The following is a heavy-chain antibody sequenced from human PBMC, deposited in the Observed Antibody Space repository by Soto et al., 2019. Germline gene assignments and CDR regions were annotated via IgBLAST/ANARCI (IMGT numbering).Heavy chain of an antibody. CDR3: ARVNHTGGMDV. J-gene: IGHJ6*02. CDR2: ISSSGSTI. Sequence: PGGSLRLSCAASGFTFSSYEMNWVRQAPGKGLEWVSYISSSGSTIYYADSVKGRFTISRDNAKNSLYLQMNSLRAEDTAVYYCARVNHTGGMDVWGQGTTVTVSS. V-gene: IGHV3-48*03. CDR1: GFTFSSYE. D-gene: IGHD4-17*01.